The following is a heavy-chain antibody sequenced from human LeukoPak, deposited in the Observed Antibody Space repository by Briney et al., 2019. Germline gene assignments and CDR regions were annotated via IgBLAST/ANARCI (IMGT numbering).Heavy chain of an antibody. CDR2: IYYSGST. Sequence: SQTLSLTCTVSGGSISSGDYYWSWIRQPPGKGLEWIGYIYYSGSTYYNPSLKSRVTISVDTSKNQFSLKLSSVTAADTAVYYCARGYCSSTSCYTYGMDVWGQGTTVTVSS. V-gene: IGHV4-30-4*01. CDR1: GGSISSGDYY. D-gene: IGHD2-2*02. J-gene: IGHJ6*02. CDR3: ARGYCSSTSCYTYGMDV.